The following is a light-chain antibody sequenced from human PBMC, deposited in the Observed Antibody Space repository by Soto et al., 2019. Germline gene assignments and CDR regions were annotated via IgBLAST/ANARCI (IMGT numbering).Light chain of an antibody. CDR2: GNS. Sequence: QSVLTQPPSVSGASGQRVTISCTGGSSNIGAGYDVHWYQQLPGTAPKLLIYGNSNRPSGVPDRFSGSKSGTSASLAITGLQAEDEADYYCQSYDSSLSGVVFGGGTQLTVL. V-gene: IGLV1-40*01. J-gene: IGLJ2*01. CDR1: SSNIGAGYD. CDR3: QSYDSSLSGVV.